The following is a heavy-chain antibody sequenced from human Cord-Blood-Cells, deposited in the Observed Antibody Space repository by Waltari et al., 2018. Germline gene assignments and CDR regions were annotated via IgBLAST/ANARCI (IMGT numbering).Heavy chain of an antibody. D-gene: IGHD6-13*01. J-gene: IGHJ4*02. V-gene: IGHV1-69*01. CDR1: GGTFSSYA. Sequence: QVQLVQSGAEVKKPGSSVKVSCKASGGTFSSYAISWVRQAPGQGLEWMGGIIPIFGTANYEQKFQGRVTITADESTSTAYMELSRLRSEDTAVYYCARVGAAAGTDDYWGQGTLVTVSS. CDR3: ARVGAAAGTDDY. CDR2: IIPIFGTA.